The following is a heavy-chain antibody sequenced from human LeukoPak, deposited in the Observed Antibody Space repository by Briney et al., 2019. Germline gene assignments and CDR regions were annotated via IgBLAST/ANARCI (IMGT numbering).Heavy chain of an antibody. CDR3: ARPHSSSSSDAFDI. CDR1: GYSFTNCW. Sequence: GESLKISCKGSGYSFTNCWIGWVRQMPGKGLEWMGIIYPGDSDTRYSPSFQGQVTISADKSISIAYLQWSSLKASDTAMYYCARPHSSSSSDAFDIWGQGTMVTVSS. J-gene: IGHJ3*02. V-gene: IGHV5-51*01. D-gene: IGHD6-13*01. CDR2: IYPGDSDT.